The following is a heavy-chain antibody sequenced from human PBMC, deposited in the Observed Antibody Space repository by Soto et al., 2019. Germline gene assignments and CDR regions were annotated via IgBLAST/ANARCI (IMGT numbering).Heavy chain of an antibody. D-gene: IGHD3-16*02. CDR2: INPNSGGT. J-gene: IGHJ5*02. V-gene: IGHV1-2*02. CDR3: ATEMQVEDYLWRNYRNGKWVDL. Sequence: VASVKVSCKASGYTFSDYYVHWVRQAPGQGLEWMGWINPNSGGTNYAQKFQGRVTLTRDSSISTAYMQLSGLRNDDTAVYYGATEMQVEDYLWRNYRNGKWVDLWGQGTLVTVSS. CDR1: GYTFSDYY.